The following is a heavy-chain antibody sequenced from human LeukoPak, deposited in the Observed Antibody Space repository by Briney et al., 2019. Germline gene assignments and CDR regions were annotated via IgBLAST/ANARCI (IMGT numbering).Heavy chain of an antibody. J-gene: IGHJ4*02. CDR2: INHSGST. D-gene: IGHD4-17*01. CDR3: ARVDYGDYSKDFDY. Sequence: PETLSLTCAVYGGSFSGYYWSWIRQPPGKGLEWIGEINHSGSTNYNPSLKSRVTISVDTSKNQFSLKLSSVTAADTAVYYCARVDYGDYSKDFDYWGQGTLVTVSS. CDR1: GGSFSGYY. V-gene: IGHV4-34*01.